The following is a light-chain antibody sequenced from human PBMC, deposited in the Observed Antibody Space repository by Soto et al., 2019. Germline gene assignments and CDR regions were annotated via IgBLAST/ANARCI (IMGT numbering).Light chain of an antibody. CDR1: SSDVGGYNY. V-gene: IGLV2-14*01. Sequence: QSVLTQPASVSGSPGQSITISCTGTSSDVGGYNYVSWYQQHPGKAPKLMIYEVSNRPSGVSNRFSGSKSGNTASLTISGLQDDDVADYYCSSYTNSSIDYVFGTGTKLT. J-gene: IGLJ1*01. CDR3: SSYTNSSIDYV. CDR2: EVS.